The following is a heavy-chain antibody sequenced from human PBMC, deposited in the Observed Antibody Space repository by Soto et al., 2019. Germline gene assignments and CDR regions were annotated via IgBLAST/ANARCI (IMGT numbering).Heavy chain of an antibody. V-gene: IGHV3-9*01. CDR3: AKGYDPQVTVRGMDV. CDR1: GFTLDDYA. J-gene: IGHJ6*02. Sequence: TRGSLRLSCAASGFTLDDYAMHWVRQALGKGLEWVSGISRNSGSIGYADSVKGRFTISRDNAKNSLYLQMNSLRAEDTALYYCAKGYDPQVTVRGMDVCGQRTTGTVS. D-gene: IGHD2-2*01. CDR2: ISRNSGSI.